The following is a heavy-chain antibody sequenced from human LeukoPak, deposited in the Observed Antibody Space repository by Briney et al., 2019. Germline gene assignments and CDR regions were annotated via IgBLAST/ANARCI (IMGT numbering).Heavy chain of an antibody. D-gene: IGHD3-10*01. Sequence: ASVKVSCKASGYTFTGYYMHWVRQAPGQGLEWMGGIIPIFGTANYAQKFQGRVTITADESTSTAYMELSSLRSEDTAVYYCARDPPQGLLWFGESENWFDPWGQGTLVTVSS. CDR1: GYTFTGYY. CDR3: ARDPPQGLLWFGESENWFDP. CDR2: IIPIFGTA. V-gene: IGHV1-69*13. J-gene: IGHJ5*02.